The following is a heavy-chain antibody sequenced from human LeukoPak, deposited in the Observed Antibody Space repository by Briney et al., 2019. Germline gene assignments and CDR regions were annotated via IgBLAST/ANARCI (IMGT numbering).Heavy chain of an antibody. D-gene: IGHD2-2*01. CDR2: IWYDESKT. V-gene: IGHV3-33*01. CDR1: GFLFSSYG. J-gene: IGHJ5*01. Sequence: GGSLRLSCAAAGFLFSSYGMHWVRQSPGKGLDWVAAIWYDESKTYYADSVKGRFTISRDSSENTLYLQMTSLRAEDAAIYYCVIDLVPAASSRWFDSWGQGTLVTVSS. CDR3: VIDLVPAASSRWFDS.